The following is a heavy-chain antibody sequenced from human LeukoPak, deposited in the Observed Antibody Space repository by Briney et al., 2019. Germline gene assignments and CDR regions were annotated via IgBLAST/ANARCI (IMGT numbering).Heavy chain of an antibody. CDR3: AKDKTHYYDSGGHYPKFDY. D-gene: IGHD3-22*01. CDR1: GFTFSNYA. V-gene: IGHV3-23*01. Sequence: GGSLRPSCAASGFTFSNYAMSWVRQAPGKGLEWVSGISGSGGRTYYADSVKGRFTVSRDNSKNTLYRQMNSLRAEDTAVYYCAKDKTHYYDSGGHYPKFDYWGQGTLVSVSS. J-gene: IGHJ4*02. CDR2: ISGSGGRT.